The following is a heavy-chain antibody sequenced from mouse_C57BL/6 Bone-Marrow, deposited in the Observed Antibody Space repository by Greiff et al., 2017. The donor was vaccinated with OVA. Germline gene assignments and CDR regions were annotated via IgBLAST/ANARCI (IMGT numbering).Heavy chain of an antibody. Sequence: VQLQQSDAELVKPGASVKISCKVSGYTFTDHTIHWMKQRPEQGLEWIGYIYPRDGSTKYNEKFKGKATLTADKSSSTAYMQLNSLTSEDTAVYYCTTRGNYAWFAYWGQGTLVTVSA. CDR1: GYTFTDHT. CDR2: IYPRDGST. CDR3: TTRGNYAWFAY. D-gene: IGHD2-1*01. J-gene: IGHJ3*01. V-gene: IGHV1-78*01.